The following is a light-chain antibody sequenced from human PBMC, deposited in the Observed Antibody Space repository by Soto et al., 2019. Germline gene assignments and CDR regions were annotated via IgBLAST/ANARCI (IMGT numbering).Light chain of an antibody. J-gene: IGKJ4*01. V-gene: IGKV3-11*01. CDR1: QNVNRY. CDR3: HEHNS. CDR2: DAS. Sequence: ETVLTQSPATLSLSPGERATLSCRASQNVNRYVAWYQQKPGQAPRLLIYDASTRAAGVPARFSGSGSGTDFSLSISSLEPEDFAVYYCHEHNSFGGGTKVEIK.